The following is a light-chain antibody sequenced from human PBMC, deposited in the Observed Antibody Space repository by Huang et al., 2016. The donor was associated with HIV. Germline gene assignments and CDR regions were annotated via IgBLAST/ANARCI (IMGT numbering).Light chain of an antibody. V-gene: IGKV1-8*01. Sequence: IRITQSPSSLSASTGDRVTIACRASEDISNYLAWFQQKPGRAPKLLIYAASTLQYGVPSSFSGNVSATDFTLTIACLQSEDFATYYCQQYNPYPWTFGQGTQLEI. CDR2: AAS. CDR3: QQYNPYPWT. J-gene: IGKJ1*01. CDR1: EDISNY.